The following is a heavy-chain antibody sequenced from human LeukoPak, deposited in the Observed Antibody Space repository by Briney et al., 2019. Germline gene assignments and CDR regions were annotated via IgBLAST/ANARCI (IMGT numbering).Heavy chain of an antibody. D-gene: IGHD3-22*01. J-gene: IGHJ5*02. CDR3: ARWDSSGYFNWFDP. CDR1: EFTFSSFD. V-gene: IGHV3-23*01. CDR2: ISGSGGST. Sequence: GGSLRLSCVASEFTFSSFDMSWVRQAPGKGLEWVSAISGSGGSTYYADSVKGRFTISRDNSKNTLYLQMNSLRAEDTAVYYCARWDSSGYFNWFDPWGQGTLVTVSS.